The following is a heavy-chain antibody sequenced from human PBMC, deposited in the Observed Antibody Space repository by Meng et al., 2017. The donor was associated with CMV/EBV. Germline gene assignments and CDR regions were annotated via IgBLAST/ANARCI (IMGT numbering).Heavy chain of an antibody. CDR2: IDTSGNTI. V-gene: IGHV3-48*03. CDR1: GFAFSSYE. J-gene: IGHJ4*02. CDR3: ARIFCTTTDCYYDY. Sequence: GSLRLSCAASGFAFSSYEMSWVRQTPGKGLEWISYIDTSGNTIYYADSVKGRFTISRDNVKSSLYLLMESLRAEDTAVYYCARIFCTTTDCYYDYWGRGTLVTVSS. D-gene: IGHD2-8*01.